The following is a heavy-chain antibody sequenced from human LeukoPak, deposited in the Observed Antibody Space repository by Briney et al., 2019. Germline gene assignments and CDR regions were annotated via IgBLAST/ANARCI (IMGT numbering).Heavy chain of an antibody. D-gene: IGHD4-17*01. J-gene: IGHJ4*02. V-gene: IGHV3-23*01. Sequence: PGGSLRLSCAASGFTFSKYAMSWVRQAPGKGLEWVSAISGSDGNTFYADSVKGRFTISRGNSKNTLSLQMNSLRAEDTALYYCAKDSSVPYGITDWGQGTLVTVSS. CDR1: GFTFSKYA. CDR2: ISGSDGNT. CDR3: AKDSSVPYGITD.